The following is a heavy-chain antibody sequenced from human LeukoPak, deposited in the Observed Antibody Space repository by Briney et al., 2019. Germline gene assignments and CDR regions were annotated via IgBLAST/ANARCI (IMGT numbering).Heavy chain of an antibody. CDR1: GYSFTRYW. Sequence: GESLKISCKGSGYSFTRYWIGWVRQMPGKGLEWLGIIYPGDSNTRYSPSFQGQVTISADRSIGTAYLQWSSLKASDTAMYYCATFYGDYADYWGQGALVTVSS. V-gene: IGHV5-51*01. CDR2: IYPGDSNT. CDR3: ATFYGDYADY. J-gene: IGHJ4*02. D-gene: IGHD4-17*01.